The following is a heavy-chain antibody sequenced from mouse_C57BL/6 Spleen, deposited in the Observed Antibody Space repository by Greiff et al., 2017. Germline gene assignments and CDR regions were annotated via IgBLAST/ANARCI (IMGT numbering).Heavy chain of an antibody. CDR3: ARLSYYYGSSPWFAY. D-gene: IGHD1-1*01. Sequence: VKLQQPGAELVKPGASVKLSCKASGYTFTSYWMHWVKQRPGQGLEWIGMIHPNSGSTNYNEKFKSKATLTVDKSSSTAYMQLSSLTSEDSAVYYCARLSYYYGSSPWFAYWGQGTLVTVSA. J-gene: IGHJ3*01. V-gene: IGHV1-64*01. CDR2: IHPNSGST. CDR1: GYTFTSYW.